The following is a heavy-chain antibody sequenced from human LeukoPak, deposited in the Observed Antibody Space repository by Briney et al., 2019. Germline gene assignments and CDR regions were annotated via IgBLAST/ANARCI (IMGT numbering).Heavy chain of an antibody. CDR2: IRYDGSNK. J-gene: IGHJ4*02. D-gene: IGHD3-3*01. CDR1: GFTFSSYA. Sequence: TGGSLRLSCAASGFTFSSYAMHWVRQAPGKGLEWVAFIRYDGSNKYYADSVRGRFTISRDSSKNTLYLQVNSLRPDDTAVYYCAKAPGRFYPTEYFDYWGQGTLVTVSS. V-gene: IGHV3-30*02. CDR3: AKAPGRFYPTEYFDY.